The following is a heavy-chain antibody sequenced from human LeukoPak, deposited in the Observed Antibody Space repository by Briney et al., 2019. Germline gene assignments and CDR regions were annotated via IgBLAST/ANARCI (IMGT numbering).Heavy chain of an antibody. CDR1: GFTFSSYA. J-gene: IGHJ4*02. CDR3: AKDGGDCSGGSCYAEVDY. Sequence: GGSLRLSCAASGFTFSSYAMSWVRQAPGKGLEWVSALSGSGGSTYYADSVKGRFTISRDNSKNTLYLQMNSLRAEDTAVYYCAKDGGDCSGGSCYAEVDYWGQGTLVTVSS. V-gene: IGHV3-23*01. CDR2: LSGSGGST. D-gene: IGHD2-15*01.